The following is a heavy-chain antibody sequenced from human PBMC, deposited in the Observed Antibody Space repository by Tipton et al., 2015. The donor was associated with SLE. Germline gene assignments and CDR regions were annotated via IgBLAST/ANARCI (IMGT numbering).Heavy chain of an antibody. CDR1: GGSISSHY. Sequence: TLSLTCTVSGGSISSHYWSWIRQPPGKGLEWIGYIYYSGSTYYNPSLKSRVTISVDTSKNQFSLKLSSVTAADTAVYYCARDPRAGGYWGQGTLVTVSS. CDR2: IYYSGST. V-gene: IGHV4-59*11. J-gene: IGHJ4*02. CDR3: ARDPRAGGY. D-gene: IGHD1-14*01.